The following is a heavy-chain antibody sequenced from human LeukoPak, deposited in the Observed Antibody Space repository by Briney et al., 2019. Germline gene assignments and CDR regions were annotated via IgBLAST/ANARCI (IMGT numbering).Heavy chain of an antibody. CDR3: ARVPITLAGTKDAKYFQH. Sequence: GGSLRLSCAASGFTFSRYWMSWVRQAPGKGLAWVSRIRGDGSDARYAESVKGRFTISRDNAKNTLYLQMNSLRDEDTAVYYCARVPITLAGTKDAKYFQHWGQGTLVTVSS. V-gene: IGHV3-74*01. J-gene: IGHJ1*01. D-gene: IGHD6-19*01. CDR2: IRGDGSDA. CDR1: GFTFSRYW.